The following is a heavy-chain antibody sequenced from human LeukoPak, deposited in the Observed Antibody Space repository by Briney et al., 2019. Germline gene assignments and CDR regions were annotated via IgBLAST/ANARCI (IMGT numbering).Heavy chain of an antibody. CDR1: GFTFSSYS. CDR3: ARHSTFFGVVIIKGRVRGPFDY. Sequence: GSLRLSCAASGFTFSSYSMNWIRQPPGKGLEWIGEINHSGSTNYNPSLKSRVTISVDTSKNQFSPKLSPVTAADTAVYYCARHSTFFGVVIIKGRVRGPFDYWGQGTLVTVSS. CDR2: INHSGST. V-gene: IGHV4-34*01. D-gene: IGHD3-3*01. J-gene: IGHJ4*02.